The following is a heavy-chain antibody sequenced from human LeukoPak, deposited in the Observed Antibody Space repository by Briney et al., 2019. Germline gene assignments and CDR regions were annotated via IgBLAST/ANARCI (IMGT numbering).Heavy chain of an antibody. CDR3: ARVVRDNYESGGYYSPYYYYMDV. CDR1: GFTFSDYY. D-gene: IGHD3-22*01. CDR2: ISSSGSTI. J-gene: IGHJ6*03. Sequence: GGSLRLSCAASGFTFSDYYMSWIRQAPGKGLEWVSYISSSGSTIYYADSVKGRFTISRDNAKNSLYLQMNSPRAEDTAVYYCARVVRDNYESGGYYSPYYYYMDVWGKGTTVTVSS. V-gene: IGHV3-11*04.